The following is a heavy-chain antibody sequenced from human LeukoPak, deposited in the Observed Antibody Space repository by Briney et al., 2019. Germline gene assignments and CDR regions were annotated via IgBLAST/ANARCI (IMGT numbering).Heavy chain of an antibody. Sequence: ASVKVSCKASGYTFTSYDINWVRQATGQGLEWMGWMNPNSGNTGYAKKLQGRVTMTRNTSKSTAYLELSSLGSEDTAEYYCARAWGDAWGQGTTVPVSS. V-gene: IGHV1-8*01. CDR2: MNPNSGNT. CDR1: GYTFTSYD. D-gene: IGHD3-16*01. J-gene: IGHJ6*02. CDR3: ARAWGDA.